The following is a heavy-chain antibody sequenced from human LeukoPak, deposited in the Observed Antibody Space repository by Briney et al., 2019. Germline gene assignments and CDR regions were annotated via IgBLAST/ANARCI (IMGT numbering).Heavy chain of an antibody. CDR1: GFTFSSYG. J-gene: IGHJ4*02. D-gene: IGHD5-18*01. CDR2: IRYDGSNK. Sequence: PGGSLRLSCAASGFTFSSYGMHWVRQAPGKGLEWVAFIRYDGSNKYYADSVKGRFTISRDNSKNTLYLQMNSLRDEDTALYHWARVSGYSYGRGDFDYWGQGTLVTGPS. V-gene: IGHV3-30*02. CDR3: ARVSGYSYGRGDFDY.